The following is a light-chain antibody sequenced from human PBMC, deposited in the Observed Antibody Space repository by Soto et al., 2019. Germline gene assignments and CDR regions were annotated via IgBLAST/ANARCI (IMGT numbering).Light chain of an antibody. Sequence: DIQMTQSPSPLSASVGDRVTITCRASQTISSSLNWYQKKPGKAPKLLIYAASTLESGVPSRFSGSGSGTDFTLTISSLQPEDFATYFCQQSYNTPITFGQGTRLDIK. V-gene: IGKV1-39*01. CDR2: AAS. CDR3: QQSYNTPIT. CDR1: QTISSS. J-gene: IGKJ5*01.